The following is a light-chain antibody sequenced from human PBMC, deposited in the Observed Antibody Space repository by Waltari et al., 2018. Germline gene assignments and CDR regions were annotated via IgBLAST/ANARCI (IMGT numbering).Light chain of an antibody. V-gene: IGLV2-14*01. J-gene: IGLJ2*01. CDR2: EVS. CDR3: SSYTSSSTMV. Sequence: QSALTQPASVSGSPGKSITTSCTGTSSDVGGYNYVSLYQQHPGKAPKLRIYEVSTRSLGVSYRFPVSKSGQTASLTIAGLQAEDAADYYCSSYTSSSTMVFGGGTKLTFL. CDR1: SSDVGGYNY.